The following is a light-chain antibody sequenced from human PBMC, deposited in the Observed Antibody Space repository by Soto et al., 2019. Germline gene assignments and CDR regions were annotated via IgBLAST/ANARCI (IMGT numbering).Light chain of an antibody. Sequence: EIVLTQSPGTLSLSPGERVTLSCRASQSVSSRYLAWYQQKPGQAPRLLIYGASNRATGIPDRFTGSGSGADFTLTISILEPEDFAVYYCQQYDNSPTWTFGQGTKVEIK. J-gene: IGKJ1*01. CDR1: QSVSSRY. V-gene: IGKV3-20*01. CDR2: GAS. CDR3: QQYDNSPTWT.